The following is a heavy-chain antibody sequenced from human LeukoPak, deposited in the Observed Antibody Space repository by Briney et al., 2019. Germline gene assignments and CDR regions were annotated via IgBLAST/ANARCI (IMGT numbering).Heavy chain of an antibody. Sequence: SETLSLTCTVSGGSISSYYWSWIRQPPGKGLEWIGYIYYSGSTNYNPSLKSRVTISVDTSKNQFSLKPSSVTAADTAVYYCASSSYYDILTGYYNRDAFDIWGQGTMVTVSS. J-gene: IGHJ3*02. CDR3: ASSSYYDILTGYYNRDAFDI. D-gene: IGHD3-9*01. CDR2: IYYSGST. CDR1: GGSISSYY. V-gene: IGHV4-59*01.